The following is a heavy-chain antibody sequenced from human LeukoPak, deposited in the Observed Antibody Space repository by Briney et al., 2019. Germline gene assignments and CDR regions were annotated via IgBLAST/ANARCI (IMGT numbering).Heavy chain of an antibody. CDR1: GFTFSKYW. CDR3: ATKQWLAPPPDS. D-gene: IGHD6-19*01. V-gene: IGHV3-74*01. Sequence: GGSLRLSCAASGFTFSKYWMLWVRQAPGKGLESASRINTDGPVTTYADSVKGRFTVSRDNADNTMFLQMNSVRDEDTAVYYCATKQWLAPPPDSWGQGTPVTVSS. CDR2: INTDGPVT. J-gene: IGHJ4*02.